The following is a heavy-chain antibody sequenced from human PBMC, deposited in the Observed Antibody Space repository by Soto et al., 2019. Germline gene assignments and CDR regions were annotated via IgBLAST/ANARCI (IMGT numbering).Heavy chain of an antibody. V-gene: IGHV3-48*01. CDR1: GFTLSTHS. J-gene: IGHJ4*02. CDR3: VGEVGFQLIY. CDR2: ITSSSVT. Sequence: PGGSLRLSCAASGFTLSTHSMNWVRQAPGKGLEWISYITSSSVTMYADSVKGRFTISRDNAKNSLYLQMNSLRAEDTAVYFCVGEVGFQLIYWGQGTLVTVSS. D-gene: IGHD2-2*01.